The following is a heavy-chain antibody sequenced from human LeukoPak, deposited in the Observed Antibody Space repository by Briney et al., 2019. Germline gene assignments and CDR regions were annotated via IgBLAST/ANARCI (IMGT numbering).Heavy chain of an antibody. D-gene: IGHD4-11*01. CDR1: GGSISSYY. Sequence: PSETLSLTCTVSGGSISSYYWSWIRQPPGKGLEWIGYIYYSGSTNYNPSLKSRVTISVDTSKNQFSLKLSSVTASETAVYYCAKDDYRNYFDYWGQGTLVTVSS. CDR2: IYYSGST. J-gene: IGHJ4*02. CDR3: AKDDYRNYFDY. V-gene: IGHV4-59*01.